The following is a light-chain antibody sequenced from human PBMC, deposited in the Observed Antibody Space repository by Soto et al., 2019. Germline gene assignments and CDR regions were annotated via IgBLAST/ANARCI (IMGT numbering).Light chain of an antibody. V-gene: IGKV3D-20*02. CDR2: DAS. CDR3: LQRKNWPST. CDR1: QSVSSSH. J-gene: IGKJ4*01. Sequence: EIEMTQSPCTLSLSPGERATLSCRASQSVSSSHLSWYQQKPGQAPRLLIYDASNRATGIPARFSGSRSETDFTLTISSLETNDYVIYSCLQRKNWPSTFGGGTKV.